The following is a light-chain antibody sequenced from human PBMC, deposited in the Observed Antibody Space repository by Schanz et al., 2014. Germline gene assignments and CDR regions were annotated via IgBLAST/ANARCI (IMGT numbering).Light chain of an antibody. J-gene: IGLJ3*02. CDR1: SSDVGSYNY. Sequence: QSALTQPRSVSGSPGQSVTISCTGASSDVGSYNYVSWYQQYAGKAPKLLIYDVTNRPSGVPDRFSGSKSGITASLTISGLLDEDDDADYHCSSLSTDSSWVFGGGTKLTVL. CDR3: CSSLSTDSSWV. CDR2: DVT. V-gene: IGLV2-11*01.